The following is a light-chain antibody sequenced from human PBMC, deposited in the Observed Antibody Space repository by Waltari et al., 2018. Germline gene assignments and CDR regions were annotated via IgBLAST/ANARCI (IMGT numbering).Light chain of an antibody. J-gene: IGKJ5*01. CDR1: QSVSRSY. V-gene: IGKV3-20*01. CDR3: QQYVSSPIT. Sequence: EIVLTQSPGTLSLSPGERATPSCRASQSVSRSYLAWYQQKPGQAPRLLIYGASSRATGIPDRFSGSGSGTDFTLTISRLEPEDFAVYYCQQYVSSPITFGQGTRLDIK. CDR2: GAS.